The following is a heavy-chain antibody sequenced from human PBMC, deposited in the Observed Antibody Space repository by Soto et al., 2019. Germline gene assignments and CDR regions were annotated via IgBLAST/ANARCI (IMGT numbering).Heavy chain of an antibody. CDR1: GYTFTSYG. V-gene: IGHV1-18*01. J-gene: IGHJ4*02. Sequence: ASVKVSCKASGYTFTSYGISWVRQAPGQGLEWMGWISAYNGNTNYAQKLQGRVTMTTDTSTSTAYMELRSLRSDDTAVYYCARXRYYGSGLKTAFDYWGQGTLVTVSS. D-gene: IGHD3-10*01. CDR2: ISAYNGNT. CDR3: ARXRYYGSGLKTAFDY.